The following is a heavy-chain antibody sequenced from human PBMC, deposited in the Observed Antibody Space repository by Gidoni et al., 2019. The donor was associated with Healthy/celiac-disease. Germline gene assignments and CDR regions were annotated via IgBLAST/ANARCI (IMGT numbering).Heavy chain of an antibody. CDR2: IWYDGSNK. J-gene: IGHJ6*02. CDR1: GFTFSSYG. CDR3: ARGSSGWDDYYYYGMDV. V-gene: IGHV3-33*01. Sequence: QVQLVESGGGVGQPGRSLRLSCAAAGFTFSSYGMHWVRQAPGKGLEWVAVIWYDGSNKYYADSVKGRFTISRDNSKNTLYLQMNSLRAEDTAVYYCARGSSGWDDYYYYGMDVWGQGTTVTVSS. D-gene: IGHD6-19*01.